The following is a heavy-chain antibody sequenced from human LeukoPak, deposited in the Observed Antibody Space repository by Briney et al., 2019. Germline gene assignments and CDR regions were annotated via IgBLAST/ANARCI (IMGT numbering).Heavy chain of an antibody. V-gene: IGHV3-21*01. CDR3: ARASLGYSGYDSPPYFDY. CDR1: GFTFSSYS. D-gene: IGHD5-12*01. CDR2: ISSSSSYI. Sequence: GGSLRLSCAASGFTFSSYSMNWVRQAPGKGLEWVSSISSSSSYIYYADSVKGRFTISRDNAKNSLYLQMNSLRAEDTAVYYCARASLGYSGYDSPPYFDYWGQGTLVTVSS. J-gene: IGHJ4*02.